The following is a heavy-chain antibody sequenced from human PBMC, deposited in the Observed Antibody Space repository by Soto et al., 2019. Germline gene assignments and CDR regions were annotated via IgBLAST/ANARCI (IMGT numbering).Heavy chain of an antibody. V-gene: IGHV3-23*01. CDR1: GFTFSSYA. Sequence: GGSLRLSCAASGFTFSSYAMSWVRQAPGKGLEWVSAISGSSSSIYYADSVKGRFTISRDNAKNTLYLQMNSLRAEDTAVYYCAVYFYIWGSRHNYFDYRGPGTLVTVFS. D-gene: IGHD3-16*01. J-gene: IGHJ4*02. CDR2: ISGSSSSI. CDR3: AVYFYIWGSRHNYFDY.